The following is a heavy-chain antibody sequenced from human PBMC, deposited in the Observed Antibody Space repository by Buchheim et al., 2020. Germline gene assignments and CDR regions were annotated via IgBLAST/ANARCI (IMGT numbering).Heavy chain of an antibody. Sequence: QVQLVQSGAEVKKPGASVKVSCKSSGYTFSNFGFTWVRQAPGQGLEWMGWISGLNGNRNYAQKFQGRVTMTTDTSTSKAHMELRSLSSDDTAVYYCARDHRYSGFDLSEDHYYGMDVWGQGT. CDR2: ISGLNGNR. J-gene: IGHJ6*02. CDR3: ARDHRYSGFDLSEDHYYGMDV. CDR1: GYTFSNFG. V-gene: IGHV1-18*01. D-gene: IGHD5-12*01.